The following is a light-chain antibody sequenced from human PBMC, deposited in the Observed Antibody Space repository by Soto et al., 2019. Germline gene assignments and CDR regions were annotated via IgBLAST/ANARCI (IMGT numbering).Light chain of an antibody. V-gene: IGKV3-20*01. CDR2: GAS. J-gene: IGKJ5*01. CDR1: QSVTTNY. Sequence: EIVLTPSPGSLSLSPGERATLSCRASQSVTTNYLAWYQQKPGQAPRLLIYGASSGATGIPDRFSGSGSGTDFTLTISRLEPEDFAVYYCQEYGSSPVTFGQGTRLEIK. CDR3: QEYGSSPVT.